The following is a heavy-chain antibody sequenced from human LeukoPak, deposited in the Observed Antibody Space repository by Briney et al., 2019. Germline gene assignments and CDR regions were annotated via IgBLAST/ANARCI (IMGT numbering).Heavy chain of an antibody. J-gene: IGHJ4*02. V-gene: IGHV1-18*01. Sequence: APVKVSCKAFGYTFTHYGISWVRQAPGQRAEWVGWVSAYNGNTNYAQKLQGRVTMTTDTSTSTAYMELRSLRSDDTAVYYCARAAIEMAPTAPDYWGQGTLVTVSS. CDR2: VSAYNGNT. CDR1: GYTFTHYG. CDR3: ARAAIEMAPTAPDY. D-gene: IGHD2-2*02.